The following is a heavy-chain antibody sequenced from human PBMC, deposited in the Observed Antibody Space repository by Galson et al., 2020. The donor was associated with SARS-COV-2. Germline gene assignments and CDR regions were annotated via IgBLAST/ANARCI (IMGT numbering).Heavy chain of an antibody. CDR3: VRGGDNGDYVWFDP. CDR1: GGSISSGGYP. D-gene: IGHD4-17*01. Sequence: TLSLTCAVSGGSISSGGYPWNWIRQLPGRGLEWIGYIFHTGSTYYNPSLTSRVTISIDKSKNQFSLSLNSVTAADTAVYYCVRGGDNGDYVWFDPWGPGTLVTVSS. V-gene: IGHV4-30-2*01. CDR2: IFHTGST. J-gene: IGHJ5*02.